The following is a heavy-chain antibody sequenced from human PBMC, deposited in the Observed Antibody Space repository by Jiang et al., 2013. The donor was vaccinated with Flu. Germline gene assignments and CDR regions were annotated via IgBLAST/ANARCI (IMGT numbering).Heavy chain of an antibody. V-gene: IGHV1-2*06. CDR3: ARETRPLDY. J-gene: IGHJ4*02. CDR2: INPNSGGT. D-gene: IGHD1-1*01. CDR1: GYTFTGYY. Sequence: GYTFTGYYMHWVRQAPGQGLEWMGRINPNSGGTNYAQKFQGRVAMTRDTSISTAYMELSRLRSDDTAVYYCARETRPLDYWGQGTLVTVSS.